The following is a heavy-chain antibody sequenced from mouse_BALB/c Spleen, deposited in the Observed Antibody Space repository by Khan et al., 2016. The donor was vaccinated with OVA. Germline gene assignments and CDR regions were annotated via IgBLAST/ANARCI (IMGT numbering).Heavy chain of an antibody. J-gene: IGHJ3*01. D-gene: IGHD1-1*01. Sequence: VQLQQSGPELVKPGASMKISCKASGYSFTDYTMNWVKQSHGKNLEWIGLINPYNGFTSYNQKFKGKATLTVDKSSSTAYMELLSLTSEDSAVYYCARGNYYGSNSWFAYWGQGTLVTGSA. CDR3: ARGNYYGSNSWFAY. CDR1: GYSFTDYT. CDR2: INPYNGFT. V-gene: IGHV1-26*01.